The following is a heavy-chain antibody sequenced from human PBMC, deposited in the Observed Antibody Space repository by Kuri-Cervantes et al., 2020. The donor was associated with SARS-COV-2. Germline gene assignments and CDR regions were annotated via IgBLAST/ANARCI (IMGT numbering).Heavy chain of an antibody. V-gene: IGHV4-34*01. CDR2: INHSGST. J-gene: IGHJ4*02. D-gene: IGHD3-22*01. Sequence: GSLRLSCAVDGGSFSGYYWSWIRQPPGKWLEWIGEINHSGSTNYNPSLKSRVTISVDTSKNQFSLKLSSVTAADTAVYYCARGLGYYYDSSGYGPVYYFDYWGQGTLVTVSS. CDR1: GGSFSGYY. CDR3: ARGLGYYYDSSGYGPVYYFDY.